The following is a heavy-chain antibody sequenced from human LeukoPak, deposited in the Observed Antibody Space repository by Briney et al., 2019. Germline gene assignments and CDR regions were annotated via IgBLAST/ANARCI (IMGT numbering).Heavy chain of an antibody. CDR1: GGSISSYY. V-gene: IGHV4-59*08. CDR3: ARRHWGPIDY. CDR2: IYYSGST. Sequence: SETLPLTRTVSGGSISSYYWSWIRQPPGKGLEWIGYIYYSGSTNYNPSLKSRVTISVDTSKNQFSLKLSSVTAADTAVYYCARRHWGPIDYWGQGTLVTVSS. J-gene: IGHJ4*02. D-gene: IGHD7-27*01.